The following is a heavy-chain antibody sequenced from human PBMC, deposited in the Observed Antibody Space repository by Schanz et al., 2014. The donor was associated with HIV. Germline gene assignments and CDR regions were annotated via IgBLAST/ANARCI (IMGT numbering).Heavy chain of an antibody. CDR2: IGYDGSNK. Sequence: VQLVESGGGLVQPGRSLRLSCAASGFTFSIFGMHWVRQAPGKGLEWVAIIGYDGSNKYYADSVKGRFTVSRDNSKNTNTLYLQMNSLRAEDTAVYYCVRDQGTTWISGGNWFDPWGQGTLVTVSS. D-gene: IGHD1-1*01. V-gene: IGHV3-33*08. CDR3: VRDQGTTWISGGNWFDP. J-gene: IGHJ5*02. CDR1: GFTFSIFG.